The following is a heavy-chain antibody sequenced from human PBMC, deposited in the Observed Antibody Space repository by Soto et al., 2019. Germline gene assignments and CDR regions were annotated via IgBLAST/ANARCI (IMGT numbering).Heavy chain of an antibody. CDR1: GFTFSDYW. CDR3: VKDGGYCSSSSCYAPRNHYFDS. D-gene: IGHD2-2*03. CDR2: IKFDGSVK. Sequence: GGSLRLSCAASGFTFSDYWMSWVRQAPGKGPEWVANIKFDGSVKQYVDSVRGRFTISRDNSKNSLLLQMNSLAAADTAVYYCVKDGGYCSSSSCYAPRNHYFDSWGQGTLVTVSS. J-gene: IGHJ4*02. V-gene: IGHV3-7*03.